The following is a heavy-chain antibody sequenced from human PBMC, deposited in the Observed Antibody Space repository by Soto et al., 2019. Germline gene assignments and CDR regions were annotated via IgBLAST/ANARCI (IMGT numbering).Heavy chain of an antibody. V-gene: IGHV3-23*01. J-gene: IGHJ6*02. CDR1: GCTFSTHT. D-gene: IGHD3-3*01. CDR2: LSGSGGNI. Sequence: XGCLRLSCVASGCTFSTHTMSWVRQAPGKGLEWVSTLSGSGGNIYYAESVKGRLTISRDDSKNTLYLHMNSLRVEDTAVYYCAKDPTSTVGPPAMEVWGQGTTVTVSS. CDR3: AKDPTSTVGPPAMEV.